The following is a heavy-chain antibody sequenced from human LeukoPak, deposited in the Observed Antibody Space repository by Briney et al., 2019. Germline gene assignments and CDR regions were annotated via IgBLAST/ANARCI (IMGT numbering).Heavy chain of an antibody. CDR1: GGSISSGDYY. CDR2: ICYSGST. V-gene: IGHV4-30-4*08. D-gene: IGHD3-3*01. Sequence: PSETLSLTCTVSGGSISSGDYYWSWIRQPPGKGLEWIGYICYSGSTYYNPSLKSRVTISVDTSKNQFSLKLSSVTAADTAVFYCARGHRFLEWLSDYWGQGTLVTVSS. CDR3: ARGHRFLEWLSDY. J-gene: IGHJ4*02.